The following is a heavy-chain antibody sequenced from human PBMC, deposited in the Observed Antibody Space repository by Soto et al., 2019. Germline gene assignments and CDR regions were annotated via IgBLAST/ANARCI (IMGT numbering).Heavy chain of an antibody. CDR2: ISGSGGTT. Sequence: EVQLLESGGGLVQPGGSLRLSCAASGFTFSSYAMSWVRQAPGKGLEWVSAISGSGGTTYYTDSVKGRFTISRDNSKKTLSLQTNSLRVEETAVYYCAKYWRSTSCRVVYGMDVWGQGTTVTGSS. CDR1: GFTFSSYA. D-gene: IGHD2-2*01. V-gene: IGHV3-23*01. CDR3: AKYWRSTSCRVVYGMDV. J-gene: IGHJ6*02.